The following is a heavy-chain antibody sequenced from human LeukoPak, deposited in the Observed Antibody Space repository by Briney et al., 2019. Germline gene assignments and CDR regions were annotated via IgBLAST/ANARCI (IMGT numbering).Heavy chain of an antibody. V-gene: IGHV3-30-3*01. J-gene: IGHJ6*03. CDR3: ARGSDTAMVPPYYYYYYMDV. CDR1: GFTFSSYV. D-gene: IGHD5-18*01. CDR2: ISYDGSNK. Sequence: PGGSLRLSCATSGFTFSSYVMHWVRQAPGKGLEWVAVISYDGSNKYYADSVKGRFTISRDNSKNTLYVQMNSLRAEDTAVYYCARGSDTAMVPPYYYYYYMDVWGKGTTVTVSS.